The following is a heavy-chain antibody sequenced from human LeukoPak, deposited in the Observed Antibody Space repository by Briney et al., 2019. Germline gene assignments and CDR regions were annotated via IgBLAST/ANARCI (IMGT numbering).Heavy chain of an antibody. CDR3: AKDRYGDYEAPFHYYMDA. V-gene: IGHV1-2*02. D-gene: IGHD5-12*01. CDR1: GYTFTGYY. CDR2: INPNSGVT. Sequence: APVKVSCKASGYTFTGYYMHWVRQAPGQELEWMGWINPNSGVTNYAQKLQGRVTITRDTSIDTAYMQLSRLRSDDTAVYYCAKDRYGDYEAPFHYYMDAWGRGTTVTVSS. J-gene: IGHJ6*03.